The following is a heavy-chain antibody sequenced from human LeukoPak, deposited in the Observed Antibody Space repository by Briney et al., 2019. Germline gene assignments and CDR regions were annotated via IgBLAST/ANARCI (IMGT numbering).Heavy chain of an antibody. D-gene: IGHD2-2*01. CDR1: GFRFITYA. CDR3: VKDDKGSRGLISF. Sequence: GGSLRLSCEASGFRFITYAMNWVRQAPGKGLEWVAAMTGNGDSTYFAESVRGRFTISRDNSKNTLYLQMNSLRADDTALYYCVKDDKGSRGLISFWGQGTLVTVSS. CDR2: MTGNGDST. V-gene: IGHV3-23*01. J-gene: IGHJ4*02.